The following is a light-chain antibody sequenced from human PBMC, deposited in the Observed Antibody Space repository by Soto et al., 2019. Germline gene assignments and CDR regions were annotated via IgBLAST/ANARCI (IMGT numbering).Light chain of an antibody. CDR3: QQYNSWT. V-gene: IGKV1-5*03. CDR1: QSVSTW. CDR2: KAS. J-gene: IGKJ1*01. Sequence: IQMPQCPSTLSASVGDRVTSTCRASQSVSTWLAWYQQKPGKAPKLLIYKASNLESGVPSRFTGSGSGTESTLTIRSLQPDDFATYYCQQYNSWTFGQGTKVDIK.